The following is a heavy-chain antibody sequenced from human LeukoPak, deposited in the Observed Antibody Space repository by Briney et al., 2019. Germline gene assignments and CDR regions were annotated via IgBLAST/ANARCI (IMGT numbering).Heavy chain of an antibody. Sequence: PSETLSLTCTVSGCSISSYYWSWIRQPPGKGLEWIGYIYTSGSTNYNPSLKSRVTISVDTSKNQFSLKLSSVTAADTAVYYCARHGELDTAKRDAFDIWGQGTMVTVSS. V-gene: IGHV4-4*09. J-gene: IGHJ3*02. CDR3: ARHGELDTAKRDAFDI. CDR2: IYTSGST. D-gene: IGHD5-18*01. CDR1: GCSISSYY.